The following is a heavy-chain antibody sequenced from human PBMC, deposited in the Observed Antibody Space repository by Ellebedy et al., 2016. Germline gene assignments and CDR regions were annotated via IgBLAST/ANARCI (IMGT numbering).Heavy chain of an antibody. V-gene: IGHV3-74*01. Sequence: GGSLRLAXAPSGFTLSDYGLHGVRQAPGRGRVWVARIKGDGSDPSYADSVKGRFTISRDNAKNTLYVLMNSLRAEDTAVYYCARGRSHGFDIWGQGTMVTVSS. CDR2: IKGDGSDP. CDR3: ARGRSHGFDI. CDR1: GFTLSDYG. J-gene: IGHJ3*02.